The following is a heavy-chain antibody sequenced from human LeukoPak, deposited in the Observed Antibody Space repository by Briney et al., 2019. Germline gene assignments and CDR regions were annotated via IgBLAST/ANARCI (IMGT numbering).Heavy chain of an antibody. V-gene: IGHV4-59*01. CDR1: GGSISSYY. J-gene: IGHJ5*02. Sequence: SETLSLTCTVPGGSISSYYWSWIRQPPGKGLEWIGYIYYSGSANYNPSLKSRVTISVDTSKNQFSLKLSSVTAADTAVYYCARGSITMVRGVIPNWFDLWGQGTLVTVSS. CDR3: ARGSITMVRGVIPNWFDL. CDR2: IYYSGSA. D-gene: IGHD3-10*01.